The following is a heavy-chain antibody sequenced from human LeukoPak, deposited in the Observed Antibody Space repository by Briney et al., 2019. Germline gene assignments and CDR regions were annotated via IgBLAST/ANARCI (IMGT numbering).Heavy chain of an antibody. CDR3: ARELGNWFDP. J-gene: IGHJ5*02. CDR1: GFTFRSYA. CDR2: ISGSGGST. D-gene: IGHD7-27*01. V-gene: IGHV3-23*01. Sequence: GGSLRLSCAASGFTFRSYAMSWVRQAPGKGLEWVSAISGSGGSTYYADSVKGRFTISRDNAKNSLYLQMNSLRAEDTAVYYCARELGNWFDPWGQGTLVTVSS.